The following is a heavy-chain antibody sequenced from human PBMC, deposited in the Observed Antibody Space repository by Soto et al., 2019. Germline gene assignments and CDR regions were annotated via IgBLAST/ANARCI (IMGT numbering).Heavy chain of an antibody. Sequence: QVQLVQSGAEVQKPGSSVKVSCKASGGTFSSYAISWVRQAPGQGLEWMGGIIPIFGTANYAQKFQGRVTITADKSTSTAYMELSSLRSEDTAVYYCARDSMVRGVILRHYFDYWGQGTLVTVSS. CDR2: IIPIFGTA. CDR3: ARDSMVRGVILRHYFDY. D-gene: IGHD3-10*01. CDR1: GGTFSSYA. J-gene: IGHJ4*02. V-gene: IGHV1-69*06.